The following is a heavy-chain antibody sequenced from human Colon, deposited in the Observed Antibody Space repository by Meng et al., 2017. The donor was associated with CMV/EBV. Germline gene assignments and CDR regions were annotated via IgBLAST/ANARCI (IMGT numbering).Heavy chain of an antibody. D-gene: IGHD3-16*01. CDR2: IFWNDK. CDR3: AHKPRGSTEFDD. J-gene: IGHJ4*02. V-gene: IGHV2-5*01. CDR1: GFSLSNPGVG. Sequence: CTFSGFSLSNPGVGVGWIRQPTGKDLECLALIFWNDKSYSPSLKHRLTITEDTSKKQVVLTMTNMDPADTATYYCAHKPRGSTEFDDWGQGTLVTVSS.